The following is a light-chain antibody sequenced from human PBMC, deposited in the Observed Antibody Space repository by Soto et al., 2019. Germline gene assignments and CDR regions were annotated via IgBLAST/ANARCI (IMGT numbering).Light chain of an antibody. Sequence: EIVMTQSPATLSVSPGERATLSCRASQSVSSNLAWYQQKPGQGPRLLIYGASNRATGVPARFSGSGSGTEFTLTISSLQSEDFAVYYCQQYENLPYTFGQGTKLEI. J-gene: IGKJ2*01. CDR1: QSVSSN. CDR2: GAS. V-gene: IGKV3-15*01. CDR3: QQYENLPYT.